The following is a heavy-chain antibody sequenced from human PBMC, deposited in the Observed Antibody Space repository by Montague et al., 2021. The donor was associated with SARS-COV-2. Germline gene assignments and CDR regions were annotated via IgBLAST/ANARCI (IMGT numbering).Heavy chain of an antibody. V-gene: IGHV4-59*01. J-gene: IGHJ4*02. CDR1: GGSISSYY. CDR3: ASPGGYCSGGSCYYVY. D-gene: IGHD2-15*01. Sequence: SETLSLTCTVSGGSISSYYWSWIRQPSGKGLEWIGYIYYSGSSNYNPSLKSRVTISIDTSKNQFSLNLNSVTAADGAVYYCASPGGYCSGGSCYYVYWGQGTLVTVSS. CDR2: IYYSGSS.